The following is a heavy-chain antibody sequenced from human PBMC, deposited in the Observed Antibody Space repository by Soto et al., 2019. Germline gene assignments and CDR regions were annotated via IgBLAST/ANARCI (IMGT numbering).Heavy chain of an antibody. V-gene: IGHV3-30*18. CDR1: GFTFSSYG. CDR3: AKDRTPGFLEWAILGGMDV. Sequence: QPGGSLRLSCAASGFTFSSYGMHWVRQAPGKGLEWVAVISYDGSNKYYADSVKGRFTISRDNSKNTLYLQMNSLRAEDTSVYYCAKDRTPGFLEWAILGGMDVWGQGTTVTVSS. D-gene: IGHD3-3*01. J-gene: IGHJ6*02. CDR2: ISYDGSNK.